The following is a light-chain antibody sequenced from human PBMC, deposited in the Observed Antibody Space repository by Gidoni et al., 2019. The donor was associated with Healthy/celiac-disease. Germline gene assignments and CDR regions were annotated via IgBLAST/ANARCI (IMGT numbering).Light chain of an antibody. CDR3: QQRSNWPLFT. J-gene: IGKJ3*01. CDR2: DAS. V-gene: IGKV3-11*01. CDR1: QSVSSY. Sequence: EIVLTQSPATLSLSPGERATLSCRASQSVSSYLAWYQQTPGQAPRLLIYDASNRATGIPARFSGSGSGTDFTRTISSLEPEDFAVYYCQQRSNWPLFTFGPGTKVDIK.